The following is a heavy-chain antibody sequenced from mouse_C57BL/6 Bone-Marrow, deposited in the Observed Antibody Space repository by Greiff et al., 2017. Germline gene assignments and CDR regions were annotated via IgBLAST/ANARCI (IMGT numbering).Heavy chain of an antibody. Sequence: QVQLQQPGAELVMPGASVKLSCKASGYTFTSYWMHWVKQRPGQGLEWIGEIDPSDSYTNYNQKFKGKSTLTVDKSSSTAYMQLSSLSSEDSAVYYCARGAYWGQGTLVTVSA. J-gene: IGHJ3*01. CDR1: GYTFTSYW. CDR3: ARGAY. CDR2: IDPSDSYT. V-gene: IGHV1-69*01.